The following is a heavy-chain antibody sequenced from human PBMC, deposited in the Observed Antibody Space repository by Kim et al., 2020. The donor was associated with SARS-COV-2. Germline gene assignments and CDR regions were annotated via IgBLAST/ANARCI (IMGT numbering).Heavy chain of an antibody. CDR1: GGSFSGYY. CDR2: INHSGST. CDR3: ARGAGDGWYYDSSGYYSALDY. J-gene: IGHJ4*02. V-gene: IGHV4-34*01. Sequence: SETLSLTCAVYGGSFSGYYWSWIRQPPGKGLEWIGEINHSGSTNYNPSLKSRVTISVDTSKNQFSLKLSSVTAADTAVYYCARGAGDGWYYDSSGYYSALDYWGQGTLVTVSS. D-gene: IGHD3-22*01.